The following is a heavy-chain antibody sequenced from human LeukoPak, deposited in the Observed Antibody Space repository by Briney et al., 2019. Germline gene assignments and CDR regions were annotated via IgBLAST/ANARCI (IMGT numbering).Heavy chain of an antibody. J-gene: IGHJ4*02. V-gene: IGHV3-48*02. D-gene: IGHD6-13*01. Sequence: PGGSLRLSCAVSGFTFSSCSMNWVRQAPGKGLEWVSYISSSSSTTYYADSVKGRFTISRDNAKNSLYLQMNSLRDEDSAVYYCARDPHIAAAGTIFDYWGQGTLVTVSS. CDR3: ARDPHIAAAGTIFDY. CDR2: ISSSSSTT. CDR1: GFTFSSCS.